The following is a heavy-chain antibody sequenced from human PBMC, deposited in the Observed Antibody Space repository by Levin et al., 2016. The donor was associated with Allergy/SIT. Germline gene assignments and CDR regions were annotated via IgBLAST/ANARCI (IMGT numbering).Heavy chain of an antibody. J-gene: IGHJ4*02. CDR3: ARDPQYYGVNSGGYGF. V-gene: IGHV3-66*01. CDR2: IYSGGST. Sequence: GGSLRLSCAASGFTVSSNYMSWVRQAPGKGLEWVSVIYSGGSTHYADSVKGRFTISRDNFKNTLSLQMNSLRAEDTAVYYCARDPQYYGVNSGGYGFWGQGTLVTVSS. CDR1: GFTVSSNY. D-gene: IGHD4-23*01.